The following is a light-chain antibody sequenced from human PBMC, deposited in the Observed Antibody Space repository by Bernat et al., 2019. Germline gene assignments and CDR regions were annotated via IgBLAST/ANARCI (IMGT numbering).Light chain of an antibody. CDR2: GVS. Sequence: EIVLTQSPGTLSLSPGERATLSCRASQSVSSSYLAWYQQKPGQAPRLLIFGVSSRAIGIPDRFSGSGSGTDFTLTISRLEPEDFAVYYCQHYGNSPRAFGPGTKVDLK. CDR3: QHYGNSPRA. CDR1: QSVSSSY. V-gene: IGKV3-20*01. J-gene: IGKJ3*01.